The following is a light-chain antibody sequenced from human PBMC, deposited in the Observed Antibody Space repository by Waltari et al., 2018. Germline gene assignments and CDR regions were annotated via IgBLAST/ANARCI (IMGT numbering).Light chain of an antibody. V-gene: IGLV2-14*03. Sequence: QSTLSQPASVSVSPGPSITIACPRSSRYVGDYESVFWCQQHPGKAPKLLIYDVSERPSGVSNRFSASKSGNTASLTISGLQAEDEADYYCSSYTTNSTYVFGTGTKVTVL. CDR3: SSYTTNSTYV. CDR2: DVS. CDR1: SRYVGDYES. J-gene: IGLJ1*01.